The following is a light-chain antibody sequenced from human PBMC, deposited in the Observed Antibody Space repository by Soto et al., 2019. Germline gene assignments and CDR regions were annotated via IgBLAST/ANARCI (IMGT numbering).Light chain of an antibody. V-gene: IGKV3-11*01. CDR3: QQHSNWPL. CDR1: QSVSSY. J-gene: IGKJ2*01. Sequence: EIVLTQSPATLSLSPGDRATLSCRASQSVSSYLAWYQQKPGQAPRLLIYDTSNRATGIPARFSGSGSGTDFTLTISSLEPEDFAVYYCQQHSNWPLFCQGTKLEIK. CDR2: DTS.